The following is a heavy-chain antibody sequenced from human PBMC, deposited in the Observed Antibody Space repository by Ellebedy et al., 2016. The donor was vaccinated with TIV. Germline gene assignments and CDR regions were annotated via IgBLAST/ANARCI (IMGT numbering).Heavy chain of an antibody. Sequence: ASVKVSCXASGYTFTTFDINWVRQATGQGLGWMGWLSPNSGNTGSAQKFQGRVTMTMNTSISTAYMELNSLTSEDTAVYYCARGNFGSGSQGGSWGQGTLVIVSS. CDR1: GYTFTTFD. CDR2: LSPNSGNT. V-gene: IGHV1-8*01. D-gene: IGHD3-10*01. J-gene: IGHJ5*02. CDR3: ARGNFGSGSQGGS.